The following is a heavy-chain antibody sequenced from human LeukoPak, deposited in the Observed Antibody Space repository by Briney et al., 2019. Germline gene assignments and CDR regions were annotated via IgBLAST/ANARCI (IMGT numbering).Heavy chain of an antibody. CDR1: GYSFTSYW. D-gene: IGHD4-23*01. CDR2: IYPGDSDT. CDR3: ARPGLPTVVTAPFDY. J-gene: IGHJ4*02. V-gene: IGHV5-51*01. Sequence: GESLKISCKGSGYSFTSYWIGWVRQMPGKGLEWMGIIYPGDSDTRYSPSFQGQVTISADKSISTAYLQWSSLKASDTAMYYCARPGLPTVVTAPFDYWGQGTLVTVSS.